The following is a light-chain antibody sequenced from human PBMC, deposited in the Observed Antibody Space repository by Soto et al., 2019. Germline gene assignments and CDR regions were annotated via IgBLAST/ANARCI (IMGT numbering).Light chain of an antibody. CDR1: QSISNY. CDR2: AAS. Sequence: DIQMTQSPSSLSASVGDRVTITCRASQSISNYLNWYQQKPGKAPKILIYAASSFQSGVPSRFSGSGSATDFTLTIRSLQPEDLATYYCQQIFSTPLTFGQGTKVEIK. V-gene: IGKV1-39*01. J-gene: IGKJ1*01. CDR3: QQIFSTPLT.